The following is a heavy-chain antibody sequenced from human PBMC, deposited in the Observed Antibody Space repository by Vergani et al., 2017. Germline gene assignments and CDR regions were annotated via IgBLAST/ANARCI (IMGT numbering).Heavy chain of an antibody. CDR1: GGTFSSYA. D-gene: IGHD4-17*01. V-gene: IGHV1-69*12. Sequence: QGQLAQSGAEVKKPGSSVKVSCKASGGTFSSYAISWVRQAPGQGLEWMGGIIPIFGTANYAQKFQGRVTITADESTSTAYMELGSLRSEDTAVYYCARVGVRYGDKNWFDPWGQGTLVTVSS. J-gene: IGHJ5*02. CDR3: ARVGVRYGDKNWFDP. CDR2: IIPIFGTA.